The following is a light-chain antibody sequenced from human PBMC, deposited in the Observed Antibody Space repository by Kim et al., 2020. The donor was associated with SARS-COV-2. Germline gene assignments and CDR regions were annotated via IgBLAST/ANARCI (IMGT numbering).Light chain of an antibody. CDR3: QAWDSSTYWV. Sequence: SYELTQPPSVSVSPGQTASITCSGDKLGDKYACWYQQKPGQSPVLVIYQDSKRPSGIPERFSGSSSGNTATLTISGTQAVDEADYYCQAWDSSTYWVFGG. J-gene: IGLJ3*02. CDR1: KLGDKY. CDR2: QDS. V-gene: IGLV3-1*01.